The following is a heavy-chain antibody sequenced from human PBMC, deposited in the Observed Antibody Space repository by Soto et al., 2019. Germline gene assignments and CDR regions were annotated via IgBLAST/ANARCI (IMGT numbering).Heavy chain of an antibody. Sequence: QVQLVESGGGVVQPGRSLRLSCAASGFTFSSYAMHRVRQAPGKGLEWVAVISYDGSNKYYADSVKGRFTISRDNSKNTLYLQMNSLRAEDTAVYYCARDRSEGAGCDYWGQGTLVTVSS. CDR2: ISYDGSNK. CDR3: ARDRSEGAGCDY. J-gene: IGHJ4*02. CDR1: GFTFSSYA. V-gene: IGHV3-30-3*01. D-gene: IGHD1-26*01.